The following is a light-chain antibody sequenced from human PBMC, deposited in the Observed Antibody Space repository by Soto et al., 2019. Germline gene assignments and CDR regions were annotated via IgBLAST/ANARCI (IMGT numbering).Light chain of an antibody. CDR3: QQYHNWPIT. J-gene: IGKJ5*01. CDR2: DAS. V-gene: IGKV3-15*01. Sequence: EIVLTQSPGTLSLSPGEIATLSFRASQSVSSNLAWHQQKPGQAPRILMYDASTRATGISARFSGSGSGTEFTLTISSLQSEDFAVYYCQQYHNWPITFGQGTRLEIK. CDR1: QSVSSN.